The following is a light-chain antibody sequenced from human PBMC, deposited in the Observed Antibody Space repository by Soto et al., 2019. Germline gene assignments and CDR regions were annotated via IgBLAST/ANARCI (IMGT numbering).Light chain of an antibody. V-gene: IGKV3D-15*01. CDR2: GAS. CDR3: QQYNKWPIT. Sequence: EIVMTQSPATLSVSPGERATLSCRASQSVSSNLAWYQQKPGQAPRLLIYGASAWATGISARFSGSGSGTEFTLTISSLQSEDFAVYYCQQYNKWPITFGQGTRLESK. J-gene: IGKJ5*01. CDR1: QSVSSN.